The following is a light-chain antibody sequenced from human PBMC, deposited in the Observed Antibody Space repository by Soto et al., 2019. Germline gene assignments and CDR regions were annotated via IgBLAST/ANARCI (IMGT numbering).Light chain of an antibody. CDR2: DNT. CDR1: SSNIGNNY. V-gene: IGLV1-40*01. Sequence: QSVLTQPPSVSAAPGQWVTISCSGSSSNIGNNYVSWYQQLPGTAPKLLIYDNTNRPSGVPDRFSGSKSGTSASLAITGLQAEDEADYYCQSYDTSLSAYVFGTGTKLTVL. CDR3: QSYDTSLSAYV. J-gene: IGLJ1*01.